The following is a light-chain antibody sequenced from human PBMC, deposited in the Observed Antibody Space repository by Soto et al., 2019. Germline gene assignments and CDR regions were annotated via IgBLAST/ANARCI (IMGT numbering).Light chain of an antibody. Sequence: LVTQTPLSLSVAPGQPASISCKSSQSLLHITGETFLFWYLQKPGQSPQLLIYEVSTRVSGVPDRFSGSGSGTDFTLEISRVETDDVGIYYCMQSTQLPPTFGQGTRLEIK. V-gene: IGKV2D-29*02. CDR2: EVS. CDR3: MQSTQLPPT. J-gene: IGKJ5*01. CDR1: QSLLHITGETF.